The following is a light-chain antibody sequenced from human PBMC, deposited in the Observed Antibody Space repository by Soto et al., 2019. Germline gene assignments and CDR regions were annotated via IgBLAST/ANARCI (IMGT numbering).Light chain of an antibody. J-gene: IGLJ1*01. V-gene: IGLV2-18*02. Sequence: QSALTQPPSVSGSPGQSVTISRTGTSSDVGSYNRVSWYQQPPGTAPKLMIYEVSDRPSGVPDCFSGSKSGNTASLTISGLQAEDEADYYCSSYTSSSTYVFGTGTKVTVL. CDR1: SSDVGSYNR. CDR2: EVS. CDR3: SSYTSSSTYV.